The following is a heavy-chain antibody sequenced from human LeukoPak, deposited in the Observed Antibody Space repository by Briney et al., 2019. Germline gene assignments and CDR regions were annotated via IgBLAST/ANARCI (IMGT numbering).Heavy chain of an antibody. J-gene: IGHJ6*02. CDR3: ATYKNWVAGDV. Sequence: PGGSLRLSCAASGFSFSDSWMSWVRQAPGKGPEWVANIKEDESQEHYADSVKGRFTVSRDNAKNSLFLQMNSLRVEDTAVYYCATYKNWVAGDVWGQATTVSVSS. CDR1: GFSFSDSW. D-gene: IGHD7-27*01. CDR2: IKEDESQE. V-gene: IGHV3-7*01.